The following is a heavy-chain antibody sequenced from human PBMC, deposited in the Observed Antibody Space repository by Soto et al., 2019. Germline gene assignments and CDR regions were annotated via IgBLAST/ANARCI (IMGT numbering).Heavy chain of an antibody. Sequence: SVKVSCKASGGTFSSYAISWVRQAPGQGLEWMGGIIPIFGTANYAQKFQGRVTITADESTSTAYMELSSLRSEDTAVYYCARVRRIQLWLRPGYNWFDTWGQGTLVTVSS. CDR2: IIPIFGTA. J-gene: IGHJ5*02. D-gene: IGHD5-18*01. V-gene: IGHV1-69*13. CDR3: ARVRRIQLWLRPGYNWFDT. CDR1: GGTFSSYA.